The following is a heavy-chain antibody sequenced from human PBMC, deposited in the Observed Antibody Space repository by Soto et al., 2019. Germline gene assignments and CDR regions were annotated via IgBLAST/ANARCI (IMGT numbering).Heavy chain of an antibody. V-gene: IGHV4-31*03. CDR3: ARTKCSGGSCYSWSLDY. J-gene: IGHJ4*02. D-gene: IGHD2-15*01. CDR1: GGSITTGGYY. CDR2: RYYSEST. Sequence: PSETLSLTCTVSGGSITTGGYYWIWIRHLPGKGLEWIGHRYYSESTYYNPSLKSRVSISLDTSKNQLSLKLSFVTAADTAMYYCARTKCSGGSCYSWSLDYWGQGTPVTVSS.